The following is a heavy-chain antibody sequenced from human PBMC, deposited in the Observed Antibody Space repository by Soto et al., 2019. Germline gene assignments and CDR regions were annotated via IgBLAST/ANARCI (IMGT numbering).Heavy chain of an antibody. CDR1: GYTFTSYD. D-gene: IGHD2-15*01. CDR2: MNPNSGKA. J-gene: IGHJ2*01. CDR3: ARGLVVVPATYWHFEL. Sequence: QVQLVQSGAEVKKPGASVKVSCKASGYTFTSYDINWVRQAAGQGLEWIGWMNPNSGKAVYAQKFQGRVTMAGNTSISTAYMELSSLRSDDTAVYFCARGLVVVPATYWHFELGGRGTLVTASS. V-gene: IGHV1-8*01.